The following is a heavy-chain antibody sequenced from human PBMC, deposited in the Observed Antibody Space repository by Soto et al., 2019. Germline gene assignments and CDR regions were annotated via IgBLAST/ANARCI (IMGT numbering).Heavy chain of an antibody. CDR2: ITSDSSDI. J-gene: IGHJ4*02. V-gene: IGHV3-21*01. D-gene: IGHD2-15*01. CDR3: ATTYCSGGYCFSSEY. Sequence: GGSLRLSCAASGITFRSYSMSWVRQAPGKGLEWVASITSDSSDIYYEDSVKGRFTISRDNGENSLYLQMTSLGAEDTGVYYCATTYCSGGYCFSSEYWGQGVLVIVSS. CDR1: GITFRSYS.